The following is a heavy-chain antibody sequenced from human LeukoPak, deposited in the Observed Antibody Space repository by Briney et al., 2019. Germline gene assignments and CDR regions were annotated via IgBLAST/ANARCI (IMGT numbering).Heavy chain of an antibody. J-gene: IGHJ4*02. CDR3: ARHYYDSSGYYFDY. Sequence: SETLSLTCTVSGGSISSSSYYWGWIRQPPGKGLEWIGSIYYSGSTYYNPSLKSRVTISVDTPKNQFSLKLSSVTAADTAVYYCARHYYDSSGYYFDYWGQGTLVTVSS. D-gene: IGHD3-22*01. V-gene: IGHV4-39*01. CDR2: IYYSGST. CDR1: GGSISSSSYY.